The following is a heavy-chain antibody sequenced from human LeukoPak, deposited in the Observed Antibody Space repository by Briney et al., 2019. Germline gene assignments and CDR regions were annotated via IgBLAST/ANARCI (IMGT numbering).Heavy chain of an antibody. J-gene: IGHJ3*02. CDR2: IYYTGTI. D-gene: IGHD5-18*01. Sequence: SETLSLTCTVSVYSISGYYWSWIRQPPGKGLEWIGYIYYTGTINDNPSLTSRVTISVDTSKNQFSLNLTSVTAADTAVYYCARHGGRIQQWLRAAFDIWGQGTMVTVSS. CDR3: ARHGGRIQQWLRAAFDI. V-gene: IGHV4-59*08. CDR1: VYSISGYY.